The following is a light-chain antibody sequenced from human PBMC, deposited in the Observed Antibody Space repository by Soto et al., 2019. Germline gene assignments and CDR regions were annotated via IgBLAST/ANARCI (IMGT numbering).Light chain of an antibody. CDR1: SSDGGGDNY. CDR3: ISYAGTAYV. Sequence: QSVLTQPPAASGSPGQSGTICCSGTSSDGGGDNYVSWDQQHPGKAPKLMIYEVSKRPSGVPDRFSGSKSGNPASLTVSGLQAEDEADYYFISYAGTAYVFGTGTKATVL. CDR2: EVS. V-gene: IGLV2-8*01. J-gene: IGLJ1*01.